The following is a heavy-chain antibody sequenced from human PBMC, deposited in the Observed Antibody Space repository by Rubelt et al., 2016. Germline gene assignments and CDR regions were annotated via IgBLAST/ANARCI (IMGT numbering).Heavy chain of an antibody. CDR3: AREVFYGSGNALAY. D-gene: IGHD3-10*01. CDR2: IDSSGSTG. CDR1: GFTFSDYY. Sequence: SRGGLVQPGGSLRVSCAASGFTFSDYYMSWIRQAPGKGLEWVSQIDSSGSTGYYADSVKGRFTISRDNAKNSLYLQMNSLRAEDTAVYYCAREVFYGSGNALAYWGQGALVTVSS. V-gene: IGHV3-11*01. J-gene: IGHJ4*02.